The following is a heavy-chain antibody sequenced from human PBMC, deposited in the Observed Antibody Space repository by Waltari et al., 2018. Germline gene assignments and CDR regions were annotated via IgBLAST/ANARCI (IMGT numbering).Heavy chain of an antibody. CDR2: IVVGTCNT. CDR3: AAVDFAYDASGHSLNAFDI. V-gene: IGHV1-58*01. D-gene: IGHD3-22*01. CDR1: GFTFTSSA. Sequence: QTQVVQSGPEVKKPGTSLKVSCKASGFTFTSSAVQWVRQARGQRLEWIGGIVVGTCNTNYAQSFQERVTITRDVSTSTAYMELSSLSSDDTAVYYCAAVDFAYDASGHSLNAFDIWGQGTMVTVSS. J-gene: IGHJ3*02.